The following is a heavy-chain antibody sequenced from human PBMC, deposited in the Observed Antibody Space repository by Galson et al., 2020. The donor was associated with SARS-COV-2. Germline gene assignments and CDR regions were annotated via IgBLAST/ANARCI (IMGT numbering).Heavy chain of an antibody. Sequence: GESLKISCAASGFTFSSYEMNWVRQAPGKGLAWVSYISSSGSTIYYADSVKGRFTISRDNAKNSLYLQMNSLRAEDTAVYYCARAPSRITMIVVVRYGMDVWGQGTTVTVSS. CDR3: ARAPSRITMIVVVRYGMDV. J-gene: IGHJ6*02. CDR1: GFTFSSYE. D-gene: IGHD3-22*01. CDR2: ISSSGSTI. V-gene: IGHV3-48*03.